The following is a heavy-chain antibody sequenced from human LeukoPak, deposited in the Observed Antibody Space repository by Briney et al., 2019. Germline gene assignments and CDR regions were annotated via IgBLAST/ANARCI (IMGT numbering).Heavy chain of an antibody. V-gene: IGHV3-30*03. J-gene: IGHJ4*02. CDR1: GFTFSSYG. Sequence: GGSLRLSCAASGFTFSSYGMHWVRQAPGKGLEGVAVISYDGSNKYYADSVKGRFTISRDNSKNTLYLQMNSLRPEDTAVYYCARLPDTAMAPFDYWGQGTLVTVSS. D-gene: IGHD5-18*01. CDR3: ARLPDTAMAPFDY. CDR2: ISYDGSNK.